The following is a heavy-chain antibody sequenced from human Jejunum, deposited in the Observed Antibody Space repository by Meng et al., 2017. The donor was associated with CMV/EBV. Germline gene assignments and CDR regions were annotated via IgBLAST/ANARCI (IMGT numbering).Heavy chain of an antibody. CDR1: GGSLSPYY. CDR3: GMERVN. J-gene: IGHJ4*02. Sequence: VQLQHGGAGLLNSSETLSLTCAVYGGSLSPYYWTWIRQIPGKGLEWIGEISHGGITNYNPSLKSRVTLLIDTSKNQFSLKLSSVTAADTAVYYCGMERVNWGQGILVTVSS. V-gene: IGHV4-34*01. CDR2: ISHGGIT. D-gene: IGHD1-1*01.